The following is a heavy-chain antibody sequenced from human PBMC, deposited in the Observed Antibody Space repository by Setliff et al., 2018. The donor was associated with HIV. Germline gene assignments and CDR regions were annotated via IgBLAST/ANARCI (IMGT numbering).Heavy chain of an antibody. V-gene: IGHV5-51*01. D-gene: IGHD6-6*01. CDR3: ARDPAPSSSASYFQH. CDR2: IYPSDSDT. Sequence: PGESLKISCKASGYSFTTYWIAWVRQMPGKGLEWMGIIYPSDSDTRYSPSFQGQVTISADKSISTAYLQWNSLKASDTALYYCARDPAPSSSASYFQHWGQGTVVTVSS. J-gene: IGHJ1*01. CDR1: GYSFTTYW.